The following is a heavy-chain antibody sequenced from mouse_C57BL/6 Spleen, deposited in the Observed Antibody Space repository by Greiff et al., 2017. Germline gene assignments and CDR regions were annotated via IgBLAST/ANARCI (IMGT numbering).Heavy chain of an antibody. CDR1: GFTFSSYT. CDR3: ARDYGSSLYYFDY. D-gene: IGHD1-1*01. CDR2: ISGGGGNT. J-gene: IGHJ2*01. Sequence: EVQGVESGGGLVKPGGSLKLSCAASGFTFSSYTMSWVRQTPEKRLEWVATISGGGGNTYYPDSVKGRFTISRDKAKNTLYLQMSSLRSEDTALYYCARDYGSSLYYFDYWGQGTTLTVSS. V-gene: IGHV5-9*01.